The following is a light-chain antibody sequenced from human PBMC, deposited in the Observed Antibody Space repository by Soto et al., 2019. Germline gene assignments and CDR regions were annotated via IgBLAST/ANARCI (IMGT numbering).Light chain of an antibody. CDR3: QQYENLPT. V-gene: IGKV1-33*01. CDR2: DAS. J-gene: IGKJ5*01. Sequence: LHMNHSPYALAASVGDRVTITFQSSQNINKYLNCYQQKPGRAPKLLIYDASNLEAGVPSRFRGSGSGTDFTFTISRLQPEDIATYYCQQYENLPTFGQGTRLEIK. CDR1: QNINKY.